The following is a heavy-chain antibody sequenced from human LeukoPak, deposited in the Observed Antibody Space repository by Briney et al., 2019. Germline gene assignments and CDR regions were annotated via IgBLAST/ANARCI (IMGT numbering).Heavy chain of an antibody. Sequence: SVKVSCKASGGTFSSYAISWVRQAPGQGLEWMGGIIPIFGTANYAQKFQGRVTITTDESTSTAYMERSSLRSEDTTVYYCARASFIWGLGDYWGQGTLVTVSS. D-gene: IGHD3-16*01. CDR1: GGTFSSYA. V-gene: IGHV1-69*05. CDR2: IIPIFGTA. J-gene: IGHJ4*02. CDR3: ARASFIWGLGDY.